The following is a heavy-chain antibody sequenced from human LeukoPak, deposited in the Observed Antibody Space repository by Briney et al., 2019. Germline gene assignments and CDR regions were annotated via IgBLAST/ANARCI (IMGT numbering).Heavy chain of an antibody. CDR1: GFTFSSYS. CDR2: ISSSSSYI. V-gene: IGHV3-21*01. Sequence: GGSLRLSCAASGFTFSSYSMNWVRQAPGKGLEWVSSISSSSSYIYYADSVKGRFTISRDNAKNSLYLQMNSLRAEDTAVYYCARDRNFGSVISGNFDYWGQGTLVTVSS. D-gene: IGHD3-3*01. J-gene: IGHJ4*02. CDR3: ARDRNFGSVISGNFDY.